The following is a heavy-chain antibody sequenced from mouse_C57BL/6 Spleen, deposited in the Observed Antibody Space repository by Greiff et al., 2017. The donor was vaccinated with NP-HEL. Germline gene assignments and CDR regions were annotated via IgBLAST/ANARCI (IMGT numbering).Heavy chain of an antibody. CDR1: GYAFSSSW. J-gene: IGHJ4*01. Sequence: QVQLQQSGPELVKPGASVKISCKASGYAFSSSWMNWVKQRPGKGLEWIGRIYPGDGDTNYNGKFKGKATLTADKSSSTAYMQLSSLTSEDSAVYFCARRGHYGNYDAMDYWGQGTSVTVSS. CDR3: ARRGHYGNYDAMDY. CDR2: IYPGDGDT. D-gene: IGHD2-1*01. V-gene: IGHV1-82*01.